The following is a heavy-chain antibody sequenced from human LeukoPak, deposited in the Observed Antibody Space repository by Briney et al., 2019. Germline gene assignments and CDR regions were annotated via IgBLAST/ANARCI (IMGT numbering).Heavy chain of an antibody. V-gene: IGHV4-39*01. J-gene: IGHJ4*02. CDR3: ARPRGDSSGYSN. CDR1: GGSISSSSYY. Sequence: SETLSLTCTVSGGSISSSSYYWGWLRQPPGKGLEWLGSIYYSGSTYYNPSLKSRVTISVDTSKNQFSLKLSSVTAADTAVYYCARPRGDSSGYSNWGQGTLVTVSS. CDR2: IYYSGST. D-gene: IGHD3-22*01.